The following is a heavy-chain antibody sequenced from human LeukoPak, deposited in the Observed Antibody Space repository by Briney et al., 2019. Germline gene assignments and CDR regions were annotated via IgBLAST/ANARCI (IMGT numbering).Heavy chain of an antibody. CDR1: GYTXTGYY. D-gene: IGHD5-18*01. CDR2: INPNSGGT. CDR3: ARGSFSADAPLVLDYFHH. J-gene: IGHJ1*01. V-gene: IGHV1-2*02. Sequence: ASVKVSCKASGYTXTGYYIHWVRQAPGQGLEWMGWINPNSGGTNYAQKFQGRVTMTRDTSISTAYMELSGLRADDTAVYYCARGSFSADAPLVLDYFHHWGQGTLVTDSS.